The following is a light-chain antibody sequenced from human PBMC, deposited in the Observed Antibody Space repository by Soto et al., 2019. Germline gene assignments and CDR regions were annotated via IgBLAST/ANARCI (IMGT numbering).Light chain of an antibody. Sequence: IQMTQFPASLSASVGDRVTITCRASQSISSWLAWYQQKPGKAPKLLIYKASSLESGVPSRFSGSGSGTEFTLTISSLQPDDFATYYCQQYNSYSRWTFGQGTKVDIK. CDR1: QSISSW. V-gene: IGKV1-5*03. CDR2: KAS. J-gene: IGKJ1*01. CDR3: QQYNSYSRWT.